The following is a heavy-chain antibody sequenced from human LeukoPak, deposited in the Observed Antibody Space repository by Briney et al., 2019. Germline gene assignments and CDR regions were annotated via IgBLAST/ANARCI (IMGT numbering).Heavy chain of an antibody. CDR1: GGSISSYY. CDR3: ARHGSPGVVPAAARYGMDV. J-gene: IGHJ6*02. CDR2: IYCSGST. Sequence: SETLSLTCTVSGGSISSYYWSWIRQPPGKGLEWIGYIYCSGSTNYNPSLKSRVTISVDTSKNQFSLKLSSVTAADTAVYYCARHGSPGVVPAAARYGMDVWGQGTTVTVSS. D-gene: IGHD2-2*01. V-gene: IGHV4-59*08.